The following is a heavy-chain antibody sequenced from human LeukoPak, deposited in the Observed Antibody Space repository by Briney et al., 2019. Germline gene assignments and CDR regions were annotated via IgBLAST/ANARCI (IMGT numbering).Heavy chain of an antibody. CDR2: IKSKTDGGTT. CDR3: TTDLEILLWFGELFEGFDY. CDR1: GFTFSSYS. V-gene: IGHV3-15*01. Sequence: GGSLRLSCAASGFTFSSYSMNWVRQAPGKGLEWVGRIKSKTDGGTTDYAAPVKGRFTISRDDSKNTLYLQMNSLKTEDTAVYYCTTDLEILLWFGELFEGFDYWGQGTLVTVSS. J-gene: IGHJ4*02. D-gene: IGHD3-10*01.